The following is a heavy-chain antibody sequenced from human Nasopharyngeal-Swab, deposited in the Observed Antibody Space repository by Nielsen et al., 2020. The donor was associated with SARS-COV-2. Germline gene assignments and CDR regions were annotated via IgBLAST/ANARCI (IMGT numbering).Heavy chain of an antibody. J-gene: IGHJ3*02. V-gene: IGHV4-59*12. CDR2: IYYSGST. CDR3: AREVRGYAYGTQSFDI. Sequence: SETLSLTCTVSGGSISSYYWSWIRQPPGKGLEWIGYIYYSGSTNYNPSLKSRVTISVDTSKNQFSLKLTSVTAADTAVYYCAREVRGYAYGTQSFDIWGQGTMVTVSS. CDR1: GGSISSYY. D-gene: IGHD5-18*01.